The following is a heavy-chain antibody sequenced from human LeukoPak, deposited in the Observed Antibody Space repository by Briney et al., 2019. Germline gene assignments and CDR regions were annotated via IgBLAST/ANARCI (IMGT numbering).Heavy chain of an antibody. CDR1: GGSFSGYY. J-gene: IGHJ4*02. Sequence: SETLSLTCAVYGGSFSGYYWSWIRQPPGKELEWIGEINHSGSTNYNPSLKSRVTISVDTSKNQFSLKLSSVTAADTAVYYCARRGWRYYDSSGYSDYWGQGTLVTVSS. CDR3: ARRGWRYYDSSGYSDY. V-gene: IGHV4-34*01. D-gene: IGHD3-22*01. CDR2: INHSGST.